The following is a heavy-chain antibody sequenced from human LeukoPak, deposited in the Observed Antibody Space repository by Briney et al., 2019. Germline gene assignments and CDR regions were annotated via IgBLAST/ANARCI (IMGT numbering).Heavy chain of an antibody. Sequence: ASVKVSCKASGYIFASYAFSWVRQAPGQGLEWMGWVNSYNGNTDYARNLQGRVTMTTETSTNTAYMELRSLRSDDTAVYSCARHSSQSHFDYWGLGTLVTVSS. V-gene: IGHV1-18*01. CDR2: VNSYNGNT. J-gene: IGHJ4*02. CDR3: ARHSSQSHFDY. D-gene: IGHD3-22*01. CDR1: GYIFASYA.